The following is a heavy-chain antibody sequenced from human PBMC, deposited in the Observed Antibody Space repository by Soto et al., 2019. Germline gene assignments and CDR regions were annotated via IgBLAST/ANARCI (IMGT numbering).Heavy chain of an antibody. V-gene: IGHV4-59*01. CDR3: ARSYRRYCSGGSCYSYHYYYMDV. Sequence: QVQLQESGPGLVKPSETLSLTCTVSGGSISSYYWSWVRQPPGKELECIGYIYYSGSTNYNPSLKSRVTISVDTSKNQFSLKLSSVTAADTAVYYCARSYRRYCSGGSCYSYHYYYMDVWGKGTTVTVSS. CDR1: GGSISSYY. CDR2: IYYSGST. D-gene: IGHD2-15*01. J-gene: IGHJ6*03.